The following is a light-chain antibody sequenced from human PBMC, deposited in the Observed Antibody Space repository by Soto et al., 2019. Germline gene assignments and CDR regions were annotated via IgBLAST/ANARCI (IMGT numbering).Light chain of an antibody. CDR3: ATWDGSLPGEV. CDR2: GNT. J-gene: IGLJ2*01. Sequence: QSVLTQPPSVSGAPGQRVTISCTGSSSNIGATYDVHWYQQLPGTAPKLLIYGNTNRPSGVPDRFSGSKSGTSGTLDITGLQTGDEADYYCATWDGSLPGEVFGGGTKLTVL. CDR1: SSNIGATYD. V-gene: IGLV1-40*01.